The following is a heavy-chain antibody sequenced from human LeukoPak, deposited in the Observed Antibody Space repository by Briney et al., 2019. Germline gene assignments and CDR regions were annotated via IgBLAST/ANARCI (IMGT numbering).Heavy chain of an antibody. J-gene: IGHJ5*02. V-gene: IGHV3-23*01. Sequence: GGSLRLSCAASGFTFSSYAMSWVRQAPGKGLEWVSAISGSGGSTYYADSVKGRFAISRDNSKNTLYLQMNSLRAEDTAVYCCARGWGRTYGGRFDPWGQGTLVTVSS. D-gene: IGHD4-23*01. CDR1: GFTFSSYA. CDR2: ISGSGGST. CDR3: ARGWGRTYGGRFDP.